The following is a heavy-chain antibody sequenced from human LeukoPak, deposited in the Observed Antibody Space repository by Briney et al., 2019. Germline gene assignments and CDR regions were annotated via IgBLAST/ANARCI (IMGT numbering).Heavy chain of an antibody. CDR3: ARLPGLFGRYGSGSYYNRPYYFDY. V-gene: IGHV4-34*01. CDR2: INHSGST. Sequence: SETLSLTCAVYGGSFSGYYWSWIRQPPGKGLEWIGEINHSGSTNYNPSLKSRVTISVDTSKNQFSLKLSSVTAADTAVYYCARLPGLFGRYGSGSYYNRPYYFDYWGQGPRSPSPQ. D-gene: IGHD3-10*01. CDR1: GGSFSGYY. J-gene: IGHJ4*02.